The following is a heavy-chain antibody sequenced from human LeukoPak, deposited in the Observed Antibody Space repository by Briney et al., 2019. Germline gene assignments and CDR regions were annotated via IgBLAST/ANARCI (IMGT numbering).Heavy chain of an antibody. CDR1: GFTFSSYA. CDR3: ARGSGYLETFDY. V-gene: IGHV3-23*01. CDR2: ISGSGGST. Sequence: GGSLRLSCAASGFTFSSYAVSWVRQAPGKGLEWVSAISGSGGSTYYADSVKGRFTISRDNSRNTLYLQMNSLRAEDTAVYYCARGSGYLETFDYWGQGTLVTVSS. D-gene: IGHD3-22*01. J-gene: IGHJ4*02.